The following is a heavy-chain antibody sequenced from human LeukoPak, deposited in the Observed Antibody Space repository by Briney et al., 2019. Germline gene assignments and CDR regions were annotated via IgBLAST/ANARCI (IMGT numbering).Heavy chain of an antibody. D-gene: IGHD3-10*01. CDR2: ISYDGSNK. Sequence: PGRSLRLSCAASGFTFSSYGMHWVRQAPGKGLEWVAVISYDGSNKYYADSVKGRFTISRDNSKNTLYLQMNSLRAEDTAVYYCAREVTMGFGELFLGYYYGMDVWGKGTTVTVSS. V-gene: IGHV3-30*03. CDR3: AREVTMGFGELFLGYYYGMDV. CDR1: GFTFSSYG. J-gene: IGHJ6*04.